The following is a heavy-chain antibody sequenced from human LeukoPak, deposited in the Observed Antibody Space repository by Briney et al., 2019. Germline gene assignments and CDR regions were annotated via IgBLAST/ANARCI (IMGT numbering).Heavy chain of an antibody. CDR3: ARDSSTVDPPY. CDR1: GFTFSSYS. V-gene: IGHV3-21*01. Sequence: GGSLRPSCAASGFTFSSYSMNWVRQAPGKGLEWASSISSSSSYIYYADSVKGRFTISRDNAKNSLYLQMNSLRAEDTAVYYCARDSSTVDPPYWGQGTLVTVSS. D-gene: IGHD2-2*01. CDR2: ISSSSSYI. J-gene: IGHJ4*02.